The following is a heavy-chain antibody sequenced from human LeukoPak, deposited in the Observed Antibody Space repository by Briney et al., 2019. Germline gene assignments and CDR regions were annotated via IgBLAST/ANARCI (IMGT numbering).Heavy chain of an antibody. CDR2: IYQSGGT. D-gene: IGHD6-13*01. J-gene: IGHJ5*02. V-gene: IGHV4-4*02. CDR1: GDSNSSSYW. Sequence: PSGTLSLTCDVSGDSNSSSYWWSLVRQPPGEGLGWIGEIYQSGGTNYDSSLKSRVTISLDKSKNRFSLKVSSLPAADTAVYYCARKGSSTWYTYWFDPWGQGTLVTVSS. CDR3: ARKGSSTWYTYWFDP.